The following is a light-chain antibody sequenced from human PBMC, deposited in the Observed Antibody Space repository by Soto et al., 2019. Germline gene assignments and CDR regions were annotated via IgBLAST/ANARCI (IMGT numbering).Light chain of an antibody. CDR3: QQYNSYSPYT. J-gene: IGKJ2*01. Sequence: DIQMTQSLSTLSASVGDRVTITCRASQRISSWLAWYQQKPGIAPKLLIYDDSSLKSGVPTRFSGSGSGTEFTLTISSLQPDHFATYHCQQYNSYSPYTFGQGTKLEIK. CDR1: QRISSW. V-gene: IGKV1-5*01. CDR2: DDS.